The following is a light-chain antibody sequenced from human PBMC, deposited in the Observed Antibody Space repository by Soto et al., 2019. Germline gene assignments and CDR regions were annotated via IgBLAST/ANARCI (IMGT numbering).Light chain of an antibody. CDR2: TDY. CDR1: NSNIGTYT. CDR3: ASWDDSLRGGV. J-gene: IGLJ3*02. V-gene: IGLV1-44*01. Sequence: QSVLTQPPSSSGTPGQRVIISGSGSNSNIGTYTVNWYQQLPGTAPKLLIYTDYQRPSGVPDRFSGSRSGTSASLAISGLQSDDEADYYCASWDDSLRGGVFGGWTQLTVL.